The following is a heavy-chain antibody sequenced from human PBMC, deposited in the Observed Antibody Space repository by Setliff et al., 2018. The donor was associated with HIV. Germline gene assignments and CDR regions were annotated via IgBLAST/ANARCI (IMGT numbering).Heavy chain of an antibody. CDR2: IYYSGNT. Sequence: NPSETLSLTCSVSGASIRGHYWSWIRQSPGKGLEWIGNIYYSGNTNYNPSFKSRVTISVDTSKNQFSLRVNSVTAADTAVYYCARSLVPSGYYYGGHAFDIWGQGTKVTVSS. V-gene: IGHV4-59*08. CDR3: ARSLVPSGYYYGGHAFDI. D-gene: IGHD3-22*01. CDR1: GASIRGHY. J-gene: IGHJ3*02.